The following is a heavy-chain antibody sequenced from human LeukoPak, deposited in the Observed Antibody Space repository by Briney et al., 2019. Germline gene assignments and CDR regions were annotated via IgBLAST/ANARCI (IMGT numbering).Heavy chain of an antibody. V-gene: IGHV3-74*01. J-gene: IGHJ4*02. CDR1: GFTFSSYW. D-gene: IGHD3-10*01. CDR3: AGIESALWFGEPQGV. CDR2: INSDGSST. Sequence: PGGSLRLSCAASGFTFSSYWMHWVRQAPGKGLVWVSRINSDGSSTSYADSVKGRFTISRDNAKNTLYLQMNSLRAEDTAVYYCAGIESALWFGEPQGVWGQGTLVTVSS.